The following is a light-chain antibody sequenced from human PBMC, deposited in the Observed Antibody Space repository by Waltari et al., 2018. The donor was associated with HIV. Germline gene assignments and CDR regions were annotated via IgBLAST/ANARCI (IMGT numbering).Light chain of an antibody. J-gene: IGKJ5*01. V-gene: IGKV3-11*01. CDR1: QSIATY. CDR3: QQRNIPIT. CDR2: DAS. Sequence: EIMLTQSPATLSLSLGERATLSCRASQSIATYLAWFQQKPGQAPRLLIYDASNRATGIPARFSGSGSGTDFTLTISSLEPEDFGIYYCQQRNIPITFGQGTRLEF.